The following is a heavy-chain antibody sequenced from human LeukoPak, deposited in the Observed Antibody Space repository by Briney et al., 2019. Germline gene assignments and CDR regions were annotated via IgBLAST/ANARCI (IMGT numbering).Heavy chain of an antibody. V-gene: IGHV4-38-2*01. Sequence: PSETLSLTCAVSGYSISSGYFWSWIRQPPGKGLEWIGGIGHSGSTYYNPSLKSRITISTDTSKNRFSLKLSSVTAADTAVCYCARLNTGVLSSRTNNWFDPWGQGTLVTVSS. CDR2: IGHSGST. J-gene: IGHJ5*02. CDR3: ARLNTGVLSSRTNNWFDP. CDR1: GYSISSGYF. D-gene: IGHD6-13*01.